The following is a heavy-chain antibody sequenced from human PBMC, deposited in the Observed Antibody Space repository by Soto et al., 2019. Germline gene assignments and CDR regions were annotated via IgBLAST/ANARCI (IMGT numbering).Heavy chain of an antibody. CDR2: ISYDGSNK. J-gene: IGHJ4*02. CDR3: AKDLVWRLLVAAGIMDY. V-gene: IGHV3-30*18. Sequence: QVQLVESGGGVVQPGRSLRLSCAASGFTFSGYGMHWVRQAPGKGLEWVAVISYDGSNKYFADSVKGRFTISRDNSKNTLYLQMNSLRAEDTAVYYCAKDLVWRLLVAAGIMDYWGQGTRVTVSS. D-gene: IGHD6-13*01. CDR1: GFTFSGYG.